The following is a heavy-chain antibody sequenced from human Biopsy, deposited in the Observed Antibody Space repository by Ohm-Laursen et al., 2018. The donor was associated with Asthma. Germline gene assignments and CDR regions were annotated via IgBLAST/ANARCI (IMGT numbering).Heavy chain of an antibody. V-gene: IGHV4-34*01. CDR3: VRGEEVAGTYFKD. Sequence: SETLSLTCPISGGSFAHYFWMWIRQPPGKGLEWIGEINYRGDTNYNPSLESRVSISVDTSTYHFSLRLNSVTAADTAVYYCVRGEEVAGTYFKDWDQGTLVTVSS. CDR1: GGSFAHYF. CDR2: INYRGDT. D-gene: IGHD6-19*01. J-gene: IGHJ1*01.